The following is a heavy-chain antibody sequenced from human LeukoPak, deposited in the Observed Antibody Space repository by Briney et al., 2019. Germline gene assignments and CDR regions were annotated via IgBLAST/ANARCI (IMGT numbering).Heavy chain of an antibody. CDR2: ISGSGHNT. CDR1: GFTFSNYG. CDR3: ASYDSSGYYYYTHDY. V-gene: IGHV3-23*01. Sequence: PGGSLRLSCAASGFTFSNYGMTWVRQAPGKGLEWVSTISGSGHNTYYADSVKGRFTISRDNSKNTLYLQMNSQRADDTAVYYCASYDSSGYYYYTHDYWGQGTLVTVSS. D-gene: IGHD3-22*01. J-gene: IGHJ4*02.